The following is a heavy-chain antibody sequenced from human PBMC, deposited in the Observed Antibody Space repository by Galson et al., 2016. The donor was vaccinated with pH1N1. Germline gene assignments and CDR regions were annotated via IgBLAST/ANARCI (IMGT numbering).Heavy chain of an antibody. V-gene: IGHV4-30-4*08. CDR2: IYYSGST. CDR3: AGSPLAYCGGVCHQDAFDI. J-gene: IGHJ3*02. D-gene: IGHD2-21*02. Sequence: TLSLTCTVSGGSISSGDYYWSWIRQSPGRGLEWIGYIYYSGSTYYNPSLESRITISLDTSKNQFSLKLSSVTAADTAVYYRAGSPLAYCGGVCHQDAFDIWGKGTWVTVSS. CDR1: GGSISSGDYY.